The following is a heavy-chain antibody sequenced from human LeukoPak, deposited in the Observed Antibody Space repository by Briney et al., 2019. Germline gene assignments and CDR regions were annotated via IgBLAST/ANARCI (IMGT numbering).Heavy chain of an antibody. Sequence: GGSLRLSCAASGLTVSSNYMSWVRQAPGKGLEWVSVIYSGGSTYYADSAKGRFTISRDNSKNTLYLQMNSLRAEDTAVYYCARAEAGGAFDIWGQGTMVTVSS. CDR1: GLTVSSNY. D-gene: IGHD1-26*01. CDR2: IYSGGST. J-gene: IGHJ3*02. CDR3: ARAEAGGAFDI. V-gene: IGHV3-66*02.